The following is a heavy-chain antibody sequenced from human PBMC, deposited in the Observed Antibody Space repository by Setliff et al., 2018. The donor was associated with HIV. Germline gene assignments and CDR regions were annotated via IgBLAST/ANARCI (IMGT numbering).Heavy chain of an antibody. V-gene: IGHV1-69-2*01. CDR3: GTVRIAVPDDFDF. Sequence: GGSLRLPCAASGLIFSSYEMNWVRQAPGKGLEWMGRIDPEDGETIYGAKFQGRVTMTADTSAATAYMVLSSLRSEDTALYYCGTVRIAVPDDFDFWGQGTLVTVSS. CDR1: GLIFSSYE. D-gene: IGHD6-19*01. J-gene: IGHJ4*02. CDR2: IDPEDGET.